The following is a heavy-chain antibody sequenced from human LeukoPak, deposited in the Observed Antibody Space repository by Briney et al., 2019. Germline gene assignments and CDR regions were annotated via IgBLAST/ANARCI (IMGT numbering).Heavy chain of an antibody. CDR1: GFTFSNYG. D-gene: IGHD6-13*01. Sequence: GGSLRLSCAASGFTFSNYGMHWVRQAPGKGLECVAVIWYDGSNKYYADSVKGRFTISRGNSKNTLYLQMNSLRAEDTAVYYCAKDLGIAAAAFDYWGQGTLVTVSS. J-gene: IGHJ4*02. CDR2: IWYDGSNK. CDR3: AKDLGIAAAAFDY. V-gene: IGHV3-33*06.